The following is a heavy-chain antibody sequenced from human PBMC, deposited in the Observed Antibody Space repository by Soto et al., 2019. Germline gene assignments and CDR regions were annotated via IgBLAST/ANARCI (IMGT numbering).Heavy chain of an antibody. D-gene: IGHD4-17*01. J-gene: IGHJ4*02. CDR1: GGSISSGGYS. CDR2: IYHSGGT. CDR3: ARGESSVDGDYYFDY. V-gene: IGHV4-30-2*01. Sequence: SETLSLTCAVSGGSISSGGYSWSWIRQPPGKGREWIGYIYHSGGTYYNPSLKSRVTISVDRSKNQFSLKLSSVTAADTAVYYCARGESSVDGDYYFDYWGQGTLVPVSS.